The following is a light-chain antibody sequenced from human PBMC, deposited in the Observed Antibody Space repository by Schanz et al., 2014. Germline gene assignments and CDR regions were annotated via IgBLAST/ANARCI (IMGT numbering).Light chain of an antibody. CDR1: SSDVGTYNY. Sequence: QSVLTQPASVSGSPGQSITISCTGTSSDVGTYNYVSWYQHHPGKAPKLMIYDVSNRPSGVSNRFSGSKSGNTASLTISGLQAEDEADYYCSSYTRSSPVVFGGGTKLTVL. CDR2: DVS. V-gene: IGLV2-14*03. J-gene: IGLJ2*01. CDR3: SSYTRSSPVV.